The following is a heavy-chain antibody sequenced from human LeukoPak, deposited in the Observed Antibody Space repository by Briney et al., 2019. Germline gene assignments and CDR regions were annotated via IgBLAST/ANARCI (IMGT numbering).Heavy chain of an antibody. CDR3: ARGGSGSYFYYYYYYMDV. V-gene: IGHV3-21*01. Sequence: GGSLRLSCAASGFTFSAYDMNWVRQAPGKGLDWVSSISSSSSYIYYADSVKGRFTISRDNAKNSLYLQMNSLRAEDTAVYYCARGGSGSYFYYYYYYMDVWGKGTTVTISS. D-gene: IGHD3-10*01. CDR1: GFTFSAYD. CDR2: ISSSSSYI. J-gene: IGHJ6*03.